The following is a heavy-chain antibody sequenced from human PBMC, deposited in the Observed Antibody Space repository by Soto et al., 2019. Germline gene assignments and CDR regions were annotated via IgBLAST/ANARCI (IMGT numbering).Heavy chain of an antibody. V-gene: IGHV3-33*01. Sequence: QVQLVESGGGVVQPGRSLRLSCAASGFTFSSYGMHWVRQAPGKGLEWVAVIWYDGSNKYYADSVKGRFTISRDNSKNTLYLQMNSLRAEDTAVYYCARDGQQLVLSYYYGMDVWGQGTTVTVSS. CDR3: ARDGQQLVLSYYYGMDV. CDR1: GFTFSSYG. CDR2: IWYDGSNK. D-gene: IGHD6-13*01. J-gene: IGHJ6*02.